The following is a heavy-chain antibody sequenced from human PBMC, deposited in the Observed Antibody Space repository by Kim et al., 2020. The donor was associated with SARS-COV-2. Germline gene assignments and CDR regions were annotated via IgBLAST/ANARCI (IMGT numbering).Heavy chain of an antibody. J-gene: IGHJ3*02. Sequence: NYNPSLKSRVTISVDTSKNQFSLKLSSVTAADTAVYYCARLTAAGDAFDIWGQGTMVTVSS. D-gene: IGHD6-13*01. CDR3: ARLTAAGDAFDI. V-gene: IGHV4-61*07.